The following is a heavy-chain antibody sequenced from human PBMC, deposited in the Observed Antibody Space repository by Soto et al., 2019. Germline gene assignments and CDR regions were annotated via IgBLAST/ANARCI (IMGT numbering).Heavy chain of an antibody. J-gene: IGHJ3*02. V-gene: IGHV5-51*01. CDR2: IYPGDSDT. Sequence: GESLKISCKGSGYSFTSYWIGWVRQMPGKGPEWMGIIYPGDSDTRYSPSFQGQVTISADKSISTAYLQWSSLKASDTAMYYCARLMGTDILTGYYASDAFDIWGQGTMVTVSS. CDR1: GYSFTSYW. D-gene: IGHD3-9*01. CDR3: ARLMGTDILTGYYASDAFDI.